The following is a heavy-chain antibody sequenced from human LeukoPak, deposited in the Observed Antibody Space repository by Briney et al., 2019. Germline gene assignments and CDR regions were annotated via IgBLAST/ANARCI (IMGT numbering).Heavy chain of an antibody. V-gene: IGHV3-11*01. D-gene: IGHD5-24*01. CDR1: GFTFSDYY. J-gene: IGHJ5*02. Sequence: GGSLRLSCAASGFTFSDYYMSRIRQAPGKGLEWVSYISSSGSTIYYADSVKGRFTISRDNAKNSLYLQMNSLRAEDTAVYYCARGGRWLQPNWFDPWGQGTLVTVSS. CDR2: ISSSGSTI. CDR3: ARGGRWLQPNWFDP.